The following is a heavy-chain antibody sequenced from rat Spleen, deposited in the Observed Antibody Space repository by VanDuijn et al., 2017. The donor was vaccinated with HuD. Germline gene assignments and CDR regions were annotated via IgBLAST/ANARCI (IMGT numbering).Heavy chain of an antibody. V-gene: IGHV2-41*01. D-gene: IGHD1-1*01. Sequence: QVQLKESGPGLVQPSQTLSLTCTVAGFSLTSYNVHWVRQPPGKGLEWMGVIWNTGGTRYNSAIKSRLSISRDTSKSQVFLKMNSLQTEDTAMYFCATAYHSGDAHYFDYWGQGVMVTVSS. CDR2: IWNTGGT. CDR3: ATAYHSGDAHYFDY. J-gene: IGHJ2*01. CDR1: GFSLTSYN.